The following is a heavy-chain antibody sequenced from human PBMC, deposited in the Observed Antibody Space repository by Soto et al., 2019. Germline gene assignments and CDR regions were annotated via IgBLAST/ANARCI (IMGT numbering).Heavy chain of an antibody. Sequence: QVQLVQSGAEVKKPGSSVKVSCKASGGTFSSYAISWVRQAPGQGLEWMGGIIPISGTANYAQKFQGRVTITADESTSTAYMELSSLRSEDTAVYYCARDQWDIVVVPAAIPYYYYGMDVWGQGTTVTVSS. J-gene: IGHJ6*02. CDR1: GGTFSSYA. CDR2: IIPISGTA. D-gene: IGHD2-2*01. V-gene: IGHV1-69*01. CDR3: ARDQWDIVVVPAAIPYYYYGMDV.